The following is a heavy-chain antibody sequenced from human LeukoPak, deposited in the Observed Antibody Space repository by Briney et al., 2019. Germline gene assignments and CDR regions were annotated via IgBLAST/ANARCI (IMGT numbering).Heavy chain of an antibody. CDR1: GFRFDDYA. CDR3: AKGSDRSSWYFFDS. CDR2: IGWNSGSI. J-gene: IGHJ4*02. D-gene: IGHD6-13*01. V-gene: IGHV3-9*01. Sequence: PGGSLRLSCAASGFRFDDYAMHWVRQASGKGLEWVSGIGWNSGSIGYADSVKGRFTISRDNAKKSLYLQMNSLRAEDTALYYCAKGSDRSSWYFFDSWGQGTLVTVSS.